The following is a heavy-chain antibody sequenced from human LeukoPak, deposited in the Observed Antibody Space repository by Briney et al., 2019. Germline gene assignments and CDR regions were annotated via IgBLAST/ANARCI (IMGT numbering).Heavy chain of an antibody. D-gene: IGHD6-19*01. Sequence: PGGSLRLSCAASGFTFSSYSMNWVRQAPGKGLEWVSSICSSSSYIYYADSVKGRFTISRDNAKNSLYLQMNSLRAEDTAVYYCARDTEKEQWLVFLPLDAFDIWGQGTMVTVSS. V-gene: IGHV3-21*01. J-gene: IGHJ3*02. CDR2: ICSSSSYI. CDR3: ARDTEKEQWLVFLPLDAFDI. CDR1: GFTFSSYS.